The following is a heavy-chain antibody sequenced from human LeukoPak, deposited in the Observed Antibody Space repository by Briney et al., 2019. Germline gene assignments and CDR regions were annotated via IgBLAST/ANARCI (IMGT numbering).Heavy chain of an antibody. V-gene: IGHV1-2*02. CDR1: GYTFTGYF. J-gene: IGHJ5*02. CDR2: INPNSGGT. D-gene: IGHD2-2*01. CDR3: ARGPGVVPSQPYNWSDP. Sequence: ASVKVSCKASGYTFTGYFLHWIRQAPGQGLEWMGWINPNSGGTNYAQKLQGRVTMTTDTSTSTAYMELRSLRSDDTAVYYCARGPGVVPSQPYNWSDPWGQGTLVTVSS.